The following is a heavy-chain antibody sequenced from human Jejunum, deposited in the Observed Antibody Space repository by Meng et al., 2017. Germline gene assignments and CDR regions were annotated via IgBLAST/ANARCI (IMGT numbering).Heavy chain of an antibody. D-gene: IGHD2-2*01. Sequence: QVQLQESCPGLVKPSPTLSLTCTFSGDSISSGEYFWSWIRQPPGKGLEWIGYMDYRGSTFYNPSLKSRVTISVDTSKNQFSLKLSSVTAADTAVYFCARGELLWDYWGQGTLVTVSS. J-gene: IGHJ4*02. CDR2: MDYRGST. V-gene: IGHV4-30-4*01. CDR1: GDSISSGEYF. CDR3: ARGELLWDY.